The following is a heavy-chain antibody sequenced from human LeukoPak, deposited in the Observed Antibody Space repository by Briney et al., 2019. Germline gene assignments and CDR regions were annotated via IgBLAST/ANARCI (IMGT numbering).Heavy chain of an antibody. Sequence: GASVKVSCKVSGYTLTELSMHWVRQAPGKGLGWMGGFDPEDGETIYAQKFQGRVTMTEDTSTDTAYMELSSLRSEDTAVYYCATGSALRGYSYGYWETFDYWGQGTLVTVSS. J-gene: IGHJ4*02. CDR1: GYTLTELS. CDR3: ATGSALRGYSYGYWETFDY. V-gene: IGHV1-24*01. CDR2: FDPEDGET. D-gene: IGHD5-18*01.